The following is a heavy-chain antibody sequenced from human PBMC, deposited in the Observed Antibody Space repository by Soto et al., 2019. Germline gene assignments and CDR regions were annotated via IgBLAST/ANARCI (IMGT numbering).Heavy chain of an antibody. CDR1: GGSMSSYY. D-gene: IGHD3-16*01. CDR2: ISSTGNT. CDR3: ARTCPYDVVRFDY. J-gene: IGHJ4*02. V-gene: IGHV4-59*01. Sequence: SETLSLTCFVSGGSMSSYYWSWIRQSPGKGLEWIGFISSTGNTNYNPSLKSRFTISVDTSRNHFSLRLSSVTAADTAVYFCARTCPYDVVRFDYWGQGALVTVSS.